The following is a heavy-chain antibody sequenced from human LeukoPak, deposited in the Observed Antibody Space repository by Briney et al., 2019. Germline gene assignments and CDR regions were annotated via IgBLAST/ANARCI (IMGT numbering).Heavy chain of an antibody. CDR1: GYTFTCYG. V-gene: IGHV1-18*01. Sequence: GASVKVSCKASGYTFTCYGISWVRQAPGQRLEWMGWISAYNGNTNYAQKLQGRVTMTTDTSTSTAYMELRSLRSDDTAVYYCARGESDDYYYYYGMDVWGQGTTVTVSS. CDR3: ARGESDDYYYYYGMDV. D-gene: IGHD3-10*01. J-gene: IGHJ6*02. CDR2: ISAYNGNT.